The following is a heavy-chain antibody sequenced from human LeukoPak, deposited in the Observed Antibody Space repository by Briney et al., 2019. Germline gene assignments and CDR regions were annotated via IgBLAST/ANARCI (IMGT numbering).Heavy chain of an antibody. V-gene: IGHV3-11*01. CDR1: GFTFSDYY. CDR2: ISSSGSTI. J-gene: IGHJ4*02. Sequence: GGSLRLSCAASGFTFSDYYMSWIRQAPGKGLQWVSYISSSGSTIYYADSVKGRFTISRVNAKNSLYLQMNSLRAEDTAVYYCASLFNPPFDYWGQGTLVTVSS. D-gene: IGHD2-21*01. CDR3: ASLFNPPFDY.